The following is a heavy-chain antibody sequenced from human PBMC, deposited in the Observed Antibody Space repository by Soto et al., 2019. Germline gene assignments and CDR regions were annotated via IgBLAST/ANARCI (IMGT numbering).Heavy chain of an antibody. CDR3: ARVAGATLAAY. V-gene: IGHV3-48*02. J-gene: IGHJ4*02. D-gene: IGHD1-26*01. CDR2: ISRSSSTI. Sequence: EVQLVESGGGLVQPGGSLRLSCAASGFTFSSYSMNWVRQAPGRGLEWVSYISRSSSTIYYADSVKGRFTISRDNAKNALYLKMISLRDEDTAVYDCARVAGATLAAYWGQGTLVTVSS. CDR1: GFTFSSYS.